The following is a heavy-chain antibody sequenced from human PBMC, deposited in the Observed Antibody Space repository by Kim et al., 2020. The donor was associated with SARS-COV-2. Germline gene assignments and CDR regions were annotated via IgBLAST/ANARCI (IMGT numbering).Heavy chain of an antibody. Sequence: GGSLRLSCAASGFTFSSYAMSWVRQAPGKGLEWVSAISGSGGSTYYADSVKGRFTISRDNSKNTLYLQMNSLRAEDTAVYYCAKGEGYQLSMGWFDPWGQGTLVTVSS. CDR3: AKGEGYQLSMGWFDP. V-gene: IGHV3-23*01. J-gene: IGHJ5*02. CDR2: ISGSGGST. D-gene: IGHD2-2*01. CDR1: GFTFSSYA.